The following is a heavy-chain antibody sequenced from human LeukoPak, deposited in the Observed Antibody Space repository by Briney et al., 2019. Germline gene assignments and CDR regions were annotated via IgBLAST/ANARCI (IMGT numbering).Heavy chain of an antibody. Sequence: QPGGSLRLSCAASGFTFSSYCMSWVRQAPGKGLEWVANIKEDGSNKYYVDSVKGRFTISRDNAKNSLYLQMNGLRAEDTAVYYCARDDGIRTVDYWGQGTLVSVSS. J-gene: IGHJ4*02. CDR3: ARDDGIRTVDY. D-gene: IGHD1-14*01. CDR2: IKEDGSNK. CDR1: GFTFSSYC. V-gene: IGHV3-7*01.